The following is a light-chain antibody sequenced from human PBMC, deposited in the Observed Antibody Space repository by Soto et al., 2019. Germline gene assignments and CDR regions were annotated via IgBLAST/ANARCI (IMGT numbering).Light chain of an antibody. CDR3: CSYAGSSTFA. J-gene: IGLJ2*01. V-gene: IGLV2-23*02. Sequence: QSALTQPASVSGSPGQSITISCTGTSSDAVSNNLVSWYQQHPGKAPKLIIYEVTKRPSGISNRFSGSTSGNTASLTISGLQAEDGADYYCCSYAGSSTFAFGGGTKLTVL. CDR2: EVT. CDR1: SSDAVSNNL.